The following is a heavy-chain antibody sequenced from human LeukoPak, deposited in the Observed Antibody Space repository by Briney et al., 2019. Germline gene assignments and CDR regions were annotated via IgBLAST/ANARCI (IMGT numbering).Heavy chain of an antibody. CDR3: ARGGGSRTTSYYGMDV. D-gene: IGHD2-15*01. J-gene: IGHJ6*02. CDR1: GGSISSYY. Sequence: SETLSLTCTVSGGSISSYYWSWIRQPAGKGLEWIGRIYTSGSTNYNPSLKSRVTMSVDTSKNQFSLKLSSVTAADTAVYYCARGGGSRTTSYYGMDVWGQGTTVTVSS. CDR2: IYTSGST. V-gene: IGHV4-4*07.